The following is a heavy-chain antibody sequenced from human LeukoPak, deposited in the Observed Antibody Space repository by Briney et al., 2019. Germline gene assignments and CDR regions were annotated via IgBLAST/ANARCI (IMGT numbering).Heavy chain of an antibody. J-gene: IGHJ6*03. D-gene: IGHD1-1*01. CDR2: VFDSGST. Sequence: SEALSLTSSVSGASFSTNYWSWIRQPPGRGLEWIGYVFDSGSTNYNPSLKSRVTISVDTSTKQFSLRLSSVTAADTAVYYCARLYQQSKWKYYYYMDVWGKGTAVTVSS. CDR3: ARLYQQSKWKYYYYMDV. CDR1: GASFSTNY. V-gene: IGHV4-59*01.